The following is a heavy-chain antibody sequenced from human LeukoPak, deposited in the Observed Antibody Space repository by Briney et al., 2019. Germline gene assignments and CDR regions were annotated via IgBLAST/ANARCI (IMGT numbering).Heavy chain of an antibody. D-gene: IGHD2-2*01. CDR2: ITGSGGNT. J-gene: IGHJ6*02. V-gene: IGHV3-23*01. CDR1: GFSFNNAW. Sequence: GGSLRLSCTPSGTASGFSFNNAWMNWVRQAPGKGLEWVSVITGSGGNTYYADSVKGRFTISKDNSKNTVYLQMSSLRVDDTAVYYCAKAGVPAAFYYYYGMDVWGQGTTVTVSS. CDR3: AKAGVPAAFYYYYGMDV.